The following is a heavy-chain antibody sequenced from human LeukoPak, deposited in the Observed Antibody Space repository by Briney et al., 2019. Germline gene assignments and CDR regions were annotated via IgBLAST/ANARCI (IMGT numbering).Heavy chain of an antibody. CDR2: IYTNGST. Sequence: SETLSLTCTVSGASISAYYWTWMRQPAGKGLEWIGLIYTNGSTNYNPSLKSRVTISADTSKNQFSLKLTSVTAADTAVYYCVRGNYDNRGYSNAFDIWGQGAMVTVSS. CDR3: VRGNYDNRGYSNAFDI. J-gene: IGHJ3*02. D-gene: IGHD3-22*01. V-gene: IGHV4-4*07. CDR1: GASISAYY.